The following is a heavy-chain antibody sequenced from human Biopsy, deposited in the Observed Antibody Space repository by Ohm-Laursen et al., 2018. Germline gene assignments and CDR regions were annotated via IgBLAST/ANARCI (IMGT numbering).Heavy chain of an antibody. Sequence: SLRLSCSAFGFTFDDYTMHWVRQIPGKGLEWVSLISWDGSRTYYADSVRGRFTISRDNAKNCLYLQMNSLRTQDTALYYCARDGGVSYFGLDVWGLGTTATVSS. V-gene: IGHV3-43*01. CDR2: ISWDGSRT. J-gene: IGHJ6*02. CDR1: GFTFDDYT. CDR3: ARDGGVSYFGLDV. D-gene: IGHD3-16*01.